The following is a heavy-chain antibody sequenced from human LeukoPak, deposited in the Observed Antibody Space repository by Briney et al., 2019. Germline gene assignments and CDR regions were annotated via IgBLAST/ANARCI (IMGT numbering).Heavy chain of an antibody. CDR2: IIPIFGTA. D-gene: IGHD3-22*01. CDR3: ARDRYYDSSGYYLSMDY. Sequence: ASVKVSCKASGGTFSSYAISWARQAPGQGLEWMGGIIPIFGTANYAQKFQGRVTITTDESTSTAYMELSSLRSEDTAVYYCARDRYYDSSGYYLSMDYWGQGTLVTVSS. CDR1: GGTFSSYA. J-gene: IGHJ4*02. V-gene: IGHV1-69*05.